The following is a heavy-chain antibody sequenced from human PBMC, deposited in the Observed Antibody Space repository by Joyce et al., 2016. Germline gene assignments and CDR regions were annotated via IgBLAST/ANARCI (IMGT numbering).Heavy chain of an antibody. J-gene: IGHJ4*02. Sequence: EVQLLESGGGLVQPGGSLRLSCAASGFTFSSYAMRWVRQAPGKGLEWVSAMRCRGGSKYYADAVKGRFTISRNNSKNTLYLQMNSLRAEDRAVYYCAKDTITMIVVVILDYWGQGTLVTVSS. CDR2: MRCRGGSK. D-gene: IGHD3-22*01. V-gene: IGHV3-23*01. CDR3: AKDTITMIVVVILDY. CDR1: GFTFSSYA.